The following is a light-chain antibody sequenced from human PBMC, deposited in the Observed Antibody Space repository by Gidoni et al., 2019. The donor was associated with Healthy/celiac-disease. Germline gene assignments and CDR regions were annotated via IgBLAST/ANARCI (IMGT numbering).Light chain of an antibody. CDR2: AAS. CDR1: QSISSY. V-gene: IGKV1-39*01. Sequence: DIKMTQPPSSLSASVGDKVTITSRASQSISSYLNWYQQKPRKAPKRLFYAASSLQSGVRARVSGSGSGTDFTRTVSGLQPEYFATYCCQQSYNTPTFGQGTKVEIK. J-gene: IGKJ1*01. CDR3: QQSYNTPT.